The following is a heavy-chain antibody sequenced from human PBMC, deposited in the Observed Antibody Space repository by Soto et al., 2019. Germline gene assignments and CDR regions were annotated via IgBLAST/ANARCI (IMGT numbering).Heavy chain of an antibody. Sequence: GGSLRLSCAASGLTFSSYAMGWVRQGPGKGLEWVAVVSIGGSTHYADSVRGRFTISRDNSKNTLSLQMNSMTGEDTAVYFCAKRRGAGGHFDYWGQGALVTVSS. CDR2: VSIGGST. CDR3: AKRRGAGGHFDY. V-gene: IGHV3-23*01. J-gene: IGHJ4*02. CDR1: GLTFSSYA. D-gene: IGHD2-15*01.